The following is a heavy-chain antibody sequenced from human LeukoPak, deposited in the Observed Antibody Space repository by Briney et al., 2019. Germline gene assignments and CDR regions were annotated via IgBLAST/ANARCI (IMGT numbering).Heavy chain of an antibody. CDR1: GFTFSSYA. D-gene: IGHD3-16*01. Sequence: GRSLRLSCAASGFTFSSYAMHWVRQAPGKGLEWVAVISYDGSNKYYADSVKGRFTISRDNSKNTLYLQMNSLRAEDTAVYYCARGRAPLKAGEFDYWGQGTLVTVSS. J-gene: IGHJ4*02. CDR2: ISYDGSNK. CDR3: ARGRAPLKAGEFDY. V-gene: IGHV3-30-3*01.